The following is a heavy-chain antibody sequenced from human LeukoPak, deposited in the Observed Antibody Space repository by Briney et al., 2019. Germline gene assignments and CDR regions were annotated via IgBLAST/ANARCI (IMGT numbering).Heavy chain of an antibody. CDR3: AKDRGIEYCSGNSCLGPFDC. J-gene: IGHJ4*02. V-gene: IGHV3-23*01. D-gene: IGHD2-2*01. CDR1: GFTFSNYA. Sequence: GGSLRLSCAASGFTFSNYAMSWVRQAPGKGLDWVSTISHSGSTYYADSVKGRFTISRDHSKNTLYLQMNSLRAEDTAVYYCAKDRGIEYCSGNSCLGPFDCWGQGTLVTVSS. CDR2: ISHSGST.